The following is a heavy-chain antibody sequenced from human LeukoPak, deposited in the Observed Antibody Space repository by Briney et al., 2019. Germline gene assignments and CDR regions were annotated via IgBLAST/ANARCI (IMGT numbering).Heavy chain of an antibody. Sequence: GGSLRLSCAASGFTVSSNYMSWVRQAPGKGLEWVSVIYSGGSTYYADSVKGRFTISRDNSKNTLYLQVNSLRAEDTAVYYCAWLYTNRFDPWGQGTLVTVSS. J-gene: IGHJ5*02. CDR3: AWLYTNRFDP. CDR2: IYSGGST. D-gene: IGHD5-24*01. CDR1: GFTVSSNY. V-gene: IGHV3-66*01.